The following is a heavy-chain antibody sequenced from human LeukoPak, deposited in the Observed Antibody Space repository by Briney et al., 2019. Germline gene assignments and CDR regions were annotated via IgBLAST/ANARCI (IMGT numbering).Heavy chain of an antibody. CDR3: ARQTGYYYYMDV. CDR1: GGSISSSSYY. J-gene: IGHJ6*03. V-gene: IGHV4-39*01. D-gene: IGHD1-14*01. Sequence: KPSETLSLTCTVSGGSISSSSYYWGWVRQPPGKGLEWIGSIYYSGSTYYNPSLKSRVTISVDTSKNQFSLKLSSVTAADTAVYYCARQTGYYYYMDVWGKGTTVTISS. CDR2: IYYSGST.